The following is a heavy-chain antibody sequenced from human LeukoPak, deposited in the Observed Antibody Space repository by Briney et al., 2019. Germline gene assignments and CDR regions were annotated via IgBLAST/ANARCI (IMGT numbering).Heavy chain of an antibody. V-gene: IGHV3-23*01. D-gene: IGHD6-6*01. CDR1: GFTFSSYA. CDR3: AKDIYPRAYSSSPYFDY. CDR2: ISAGGVST. J-gene: IGHJ4*02. Sequence: GGSLRLSCAASGFTFSSYAMSWARQAPGKGLEWVSAISAGGVSTYYADSVKGRFTISRDNSKNTLYLQMNSLRAEDTAVYYCAKDIYPRAYSSSPYFDYWGQGTLVTVSS.